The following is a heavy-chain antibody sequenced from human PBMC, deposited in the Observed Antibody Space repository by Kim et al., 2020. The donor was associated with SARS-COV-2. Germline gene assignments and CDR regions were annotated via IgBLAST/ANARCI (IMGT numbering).Heavy chain of an antibody. CDR1: GFTFSSYG. Sequence: GGSLRLSCAASGFTFSSYGMHWVRQAPGKGLEWVAVISYDGSNKYYADSVKGRFTISRDNSKITLYLQMNSLRAEDTAVYYCAKVFSSYCGGGSCYSGYFGYWGQGTLVTVSS. D-gene: IGHD2-15*01. CDR2: ISYDGSNK. J-gene: IGHJ4*02. V-gene: IGHV3-30*18. CDR3: AKVFSSYCGGGSCYSGYFGY.